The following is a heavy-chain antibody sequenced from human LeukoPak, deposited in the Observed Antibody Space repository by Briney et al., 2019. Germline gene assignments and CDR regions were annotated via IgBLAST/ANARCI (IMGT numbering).Heavy chain of an antibody. D-gene: IGHD6-19*01. CDR1: GYSFTSYW. V-gene: IGHV5-51*01. CDR2: IYPGDSDT. CDR3: ATQVVAGTFDY. Sequence: AESLKISCKGAGYSFTSYWICWVRQMPEKGVEWMGIIYPGDSDTRYSPSFQGQVTISADNSISTAYLQWSSLKASDTAMYYCATQVVAGTFDYWGQGTLVTVSS. J-gene: IGHJ4*02.